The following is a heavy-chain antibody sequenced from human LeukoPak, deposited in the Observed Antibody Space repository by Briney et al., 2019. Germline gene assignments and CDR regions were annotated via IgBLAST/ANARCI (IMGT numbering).Heavy chain of an antibody. V-gene: IGHV3-7*03. D-gene: IGHD5-24*01. CDR3: ARDSTWLQLFY. J-gene: IGHJ4*02. CDR1: GFTFSSSA. CDR2: MNQDGSRK. Sequence: GGSLRLSCAASGFTFSSSAMSWVRLAPGKGLEWVANMNQDGSRKYYVDSVKGRFTVSRDNAKNSLYLQTSSLRAEDTAVYYCARDSTWLQLFYWGQGTLVTVSS.